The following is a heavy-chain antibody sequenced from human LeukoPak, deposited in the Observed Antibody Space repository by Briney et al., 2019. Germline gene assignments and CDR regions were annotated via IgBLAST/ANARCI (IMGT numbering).Heavy chain of an antibody. D-gene: IGHD3-16*02. CDR1: GYTFTSYA. Sequence: GASAKVSCKASGYTFTSYAMHWVRQAPGQRLEWMGWINAGNGNTKYSQKFQGRVTITRDTSASTAYMELSSLRSEDTAVYYCAKVQEGVIANYYGMDVWGQGTTVTVSS. V-gene: IGHV1-3*01. J-gene: IGHJ6*02. CDR3: AKVQEGVIANYYGMDV. CDR2: INAGNGNT.